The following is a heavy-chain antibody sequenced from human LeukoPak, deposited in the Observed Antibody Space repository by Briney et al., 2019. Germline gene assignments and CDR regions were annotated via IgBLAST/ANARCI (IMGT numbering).Heavy chain of an antibody. CDR3: ARVMVTTWVGYYYYMDV. Sequence: SETLSLTCTVSGYSISSGYYWGWIRQPPGMGLEWIGSIYHSGSTYYNPSLKSRVTISVDTSKNQFSLKLSSVTAAGTAVYYCARVMVTTWVGYYYYMDVWGKGTTVTISS. CDR2: IYHSGST. CDR1: GYSISSGYY. V-gene: IGHV4-38-2*02. J-gene: IGHJ6*03. D-gene: IGHD4-17*01.